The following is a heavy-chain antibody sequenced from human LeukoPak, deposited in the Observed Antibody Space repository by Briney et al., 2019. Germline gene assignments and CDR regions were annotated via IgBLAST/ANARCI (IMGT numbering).Heavy chain of an antibody. CDR2: ISAYNGNS. Sequence: ASVKVSCKASGYTFSSYGISWVRQAPGQGLEWLGWISAYNGNSNYAQKLQGRVTMTTDTSTSTAYMELRSLRSDDTAVYYCARGGTYYYDSSGYYTPAYWGQGTLVTVSS. J-gene: IGHJ4*02. V-gene: IGHV1-18*01. CDR1: GYTFSSYG. D-gene: IGHD3-22*01. CDR3: ARGGTYYYDSSGYYTPAY.